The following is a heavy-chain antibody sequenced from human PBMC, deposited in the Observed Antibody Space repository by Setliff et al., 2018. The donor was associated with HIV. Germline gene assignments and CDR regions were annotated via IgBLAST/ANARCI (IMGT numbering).Heavy chain of an antibody. Sequence: SETLSLTCGVFRGPFSGYFWSWIRQSPGRGLEWIGEINFSGTTNYNLSLKSRVTISIDTSKEWFSLNLTSVTAADTATYYCVRGGGEHYSLFSGYYTPWGDFWGQGTLVTVSS. V-gene: IGHV4-34*01. CDR1: RGPFSGYF. CDR2: INFSGTT. CDR3: VRGGGEHYSLFSGYYTPWGDF. D-gene: IGHD3-3*01. J-gene: IGHJ4*02.